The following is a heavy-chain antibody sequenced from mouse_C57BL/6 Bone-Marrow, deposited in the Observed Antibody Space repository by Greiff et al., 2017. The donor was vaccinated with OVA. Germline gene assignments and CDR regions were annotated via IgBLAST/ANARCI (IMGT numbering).Heavy chain of an antibody. J-gene: IGHJ3*01. CDR3: ARPYDYDGGFAY. Sequence: EVKLVESGGGLVKPGGSLKLSCAASGFTFSSYTMSWVRQTPEKRLEWVATISGGGGNTYYPDSVKGRFTISRDNAKKTLYLQMSSLRSEDTALYYCARPYDYDGGFAYWGQGTLVTVSA. CDR1: GFTFSSYT. V-gene: IGHV5-9*01. D-gene: IGHD2-4*01. CDR2: ISGGGGNT.